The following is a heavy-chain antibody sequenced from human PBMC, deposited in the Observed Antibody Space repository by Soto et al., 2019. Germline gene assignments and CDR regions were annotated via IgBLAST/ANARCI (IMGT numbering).Heavy chain of an antibody. V-gene: IGHV1-69*12. CDR3: ANLPAADYYYGMDV. D-gene: IGHD2-2*01. Sequence: QVQLVQSGAEVKKPGSSVKVSCKASGDTFSSYAISWVRQAPGQGLEWMGGMIPIFGTANYAQKFQGRVTITADEATSTAYMELSSLRSEDTAVYYCANLPAADYYYGMDVWGQGTTVTVSS. CDR1: GDTFSSYA. CDR2: MIPIFGTA. J-gene: IGHJ6*02.